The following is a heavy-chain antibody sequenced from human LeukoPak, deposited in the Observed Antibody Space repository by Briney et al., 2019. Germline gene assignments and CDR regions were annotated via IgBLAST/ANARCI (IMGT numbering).Heavy chain of an antibody. D-gene: IGHD2-21*01. CDR2: INYSGSS. J-gene: IGHJ4*02. CDR1: GDSLSTDY. Sequence: PSETLSLTCIVSGDSLSTDYWSWIRQSPGKGLEWIGYINYSGSSEYNPSLKSRITISVDRSKNQVSLKMRSVTAADTAVYYCARLDCISDTCYNYWALGALVTVSS. V-gene: IGHV4-59*08. CDR3: ARLDCISDTCYNY.